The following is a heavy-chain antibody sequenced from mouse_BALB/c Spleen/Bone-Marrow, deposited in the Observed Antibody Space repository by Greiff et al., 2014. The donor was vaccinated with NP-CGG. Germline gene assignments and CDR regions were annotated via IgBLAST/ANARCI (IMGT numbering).Heavy chain of an antibody. CDR3: ARDYSGYFDF. V-gene: IGHV7-3*02. J-gene: IGHJ2*01. CDR1: GFTFTDYF. Sequence: EVQGVESGGGLVQPGGSLRLSCTTSGFTFTDYFMTWVRQPPGKALEWLGFIRNKANGYTTEYNPSVKGRFTISRDTSQGILYLQMNNLRAEDSAIYFCARDYSGYFDFWGQGTTLTVSS. D-gene: IGHD5-1*01. CDR2: IRNKANGYTT.